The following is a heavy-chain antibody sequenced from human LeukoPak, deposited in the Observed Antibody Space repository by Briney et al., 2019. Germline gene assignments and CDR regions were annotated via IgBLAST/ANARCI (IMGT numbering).Heavy chain of an antibody. CDR2: INPNSVGT. CDR3: ARAYCSGGSCSSVDNWFDP. V-gene: IGHV1-2*06. D-gene: IGHD2-15*01. J-gene: IGHJ5*02. Sequence: ASVKVSCKAAGYTFTGYYMFWVRQAPGQGLEWMGRINPNSVGTNYAQKFHGRVTMTRDTSISTAYMELSRLSSDDTAVYYCARAYCSGGSCSSVDNWFDPWGQGTLVTVSS. CDR1: GYTFTGYY.